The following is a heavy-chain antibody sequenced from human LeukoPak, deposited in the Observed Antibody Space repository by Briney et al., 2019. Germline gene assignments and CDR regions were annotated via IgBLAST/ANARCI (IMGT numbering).Heavy chain of an antibody. CDR1: GGSVSSGSYY. CDR3: ASSRTMIAVVSGVAFDI. Sequence: PSETLSLTCTVSGGSVSSGSYYWSWIRQPPGKGLEWIGYIYYTGSTNYNPSLKSRVTISVDTSKNQFSLKLSSVTAADTAVYYCASSRTMIAVVSGVAFDIWGQGTMVTVSS. V-gene: IGHV4-61*01. D-gene: IGHD3-22*01. CDR2: IYYTGST. J-gene: IGHJ3*02.